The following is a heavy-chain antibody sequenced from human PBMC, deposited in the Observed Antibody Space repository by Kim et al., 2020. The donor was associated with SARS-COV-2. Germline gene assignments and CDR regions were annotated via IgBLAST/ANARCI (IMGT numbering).Heavy chain of an antibody. J-gene: IGHJ6*02. Sequence: GGSLRLSCAASGFTFSSYSMNWVRQAPGKGLEWVSSISSSSSYIYYADSVKGRFTISRDNAKNSLYLQMNSLRAEDTAVYYCARDWATYDSSGYLYPRPYGMDVWGQGTTVTVSS. D-gene: IGHD3-22*01. V-gene: IGHV3-21*01. CDR1: GFTFSSYS. CDR2: ISSSSSYI. CDR3: ARDWATYDSSGYLYPRPYGMDV.